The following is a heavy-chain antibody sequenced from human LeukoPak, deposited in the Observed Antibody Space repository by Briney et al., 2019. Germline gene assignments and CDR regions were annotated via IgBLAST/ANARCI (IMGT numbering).Heavy chain of an antibody. V-gene: IGHV3-21*01. CDR2: ISSSSTYI. CDR3: TRDSGYGDYESFDY. D-gene: IGHD4-17*01. CDR1: GFTFSSYS. J-gene: IGHJ4*01. Sequence: GGSLRLSCAASGFTFSSYSMNWVRQAPGKGLEWVSSISSSSTYIYYADSVKGRFTISRDNAKNSLYLQMNSLRAEDTAVYYCTRDSGYGDYESFDYWGQGTLVTVSS.